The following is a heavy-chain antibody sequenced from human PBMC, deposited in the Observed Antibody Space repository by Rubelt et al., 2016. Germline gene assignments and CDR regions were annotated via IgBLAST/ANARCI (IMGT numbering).Heavy chain of an antibody. J-gene: IGHJ6*02. CDR3: ARRGMFDYGMDV. CDR1: GGSISSYY. CDR2: IFNSGST. D-gene: IGHD3-10*02. Sequence: QVQLQESGPGLVKPSETLSLTCTVSGGSISSYYWRWIRQPPGKGFEWLGYIFNSGSTNYNPSLKSRVSVSVETSKNQFSLRLNSVTAADTAVYYCARRGMFDYGMDVWGQGTTVTVSS. V-gene: IGHV4-59*01.